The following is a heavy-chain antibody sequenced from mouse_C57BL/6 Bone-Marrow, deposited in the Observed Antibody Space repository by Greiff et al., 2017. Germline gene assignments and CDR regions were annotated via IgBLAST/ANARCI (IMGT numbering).Heavy chain of an antibody. D-gene: IGHD2-14*01. Sequence: VQLQQPGAELVRPGTSVKLSCKASGYTFTSYWMHWVKQRPGQGLEWIGVIDPSDSYTNYNQKFKGKATLTVDTSSSTAYMQLSSLTSEDSAVYYCARGYSPKDAMDYWGQGTSVTVSS. V-gene: IGHV1-59*01. CDR3: ARGYSPKDAMDY. CDR1: GYTFTSYW. J-gene: IGHJ4*01. CDR2: IDPSDSYT.